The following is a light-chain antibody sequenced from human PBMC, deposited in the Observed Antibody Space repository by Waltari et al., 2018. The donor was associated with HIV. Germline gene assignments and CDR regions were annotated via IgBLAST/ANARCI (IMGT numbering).Light chain of an antibody. CDR1: ERIGNS. Sequence: DIQMTQSPRSLSASVGDRVTISCWASERIGNSLDWYQQKPREAPKLLIYQASTLESGCPSRFSGSGSGTEFTLAISSLQPDDFATYYCQQYHTYSTFGQGTRVDVK. CDR3: QQYHTYST. V-gene: IGKV1-5*03. CDR2: QAS. J-gene: IGKJ1*01.